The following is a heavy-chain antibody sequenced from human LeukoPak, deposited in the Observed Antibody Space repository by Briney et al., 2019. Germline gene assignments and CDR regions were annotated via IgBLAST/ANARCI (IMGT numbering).Heavy chain of an antibody. CDR2: ISSSSSYI. J-gene: IGHJ4*02. CDR3: ARGDGYNYNY. V-gene: IGHV3-21*01. CDR1: GFPFSSYS. Sequence: GGSLRLPCAASGFPFSSYSMNCVRQAPGKGLEWVSSISSSSSYIYYTDSVKGRFPISRDNAKNSLYLQMNSLRAEDTAVYYCARGDGYNYNYWGQGTLVTVSS. D-gene: IGHD5-24*01.